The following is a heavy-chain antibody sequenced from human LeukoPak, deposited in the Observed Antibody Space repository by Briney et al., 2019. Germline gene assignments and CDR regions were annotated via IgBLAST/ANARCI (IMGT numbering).Heavy chain of an antibody. Sequence: SQTLSLTCTVSGGSISSGGYYWSWIRQPPGKGLEWIGEINHSGSTNYNPSLKSRVTISVDTSKNQFSLKLSSVTAADTAVYYCARRRDGYKQALDYWGQGTLVTVSS. D-gene: IGHD5-24*01. CDR3: ARRRDGYKQALDY. CDR1: GGSISSGGYY. V-gene: IGHV4-30-2*01. J-gene: IGHJ4*02. CDR2: INHSGST.